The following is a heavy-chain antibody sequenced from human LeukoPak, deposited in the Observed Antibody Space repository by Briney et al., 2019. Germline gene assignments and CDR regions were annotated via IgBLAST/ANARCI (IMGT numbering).Heavy chain of an antibody. D-gene: IGHD6-13*01. J-gene: IGHJ3*02. V-gene: IGHV4-4*07. Sequence: PSETLSLTCTVSGGSISSYYWSWIRQPAGKGLEWIGRIYTSGSTNYNPSLKSRVTMSVDTSKNQFSLKLSSVTAADTAVYYCARDLIKAAAGTFAFDIWGQGTMVTVSS. CDR1: GGSISSYY. CDR3: ARDLIKAAAGTFAFDI. CDR2: IYTSGST.